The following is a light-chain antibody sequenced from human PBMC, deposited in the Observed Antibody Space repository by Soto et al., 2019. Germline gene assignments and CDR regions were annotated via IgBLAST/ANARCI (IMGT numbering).Light chain of an antibody. CDR1: QSVSSSY. Sequence: IVLPPSPCALSFTPRERATLSCRSSQSVSSSYLAWYQQKPGQAPRLLIYGASSRATGIPDRFSGSGSGTDFTLTISRLEPEDFAVYYCQQYGSAPLWTVGQGTKVDNK. CDR3: QQYGSAPLWT. J-gene: IGKJ1*01. V-gene: IGKV3-20*01. CDR2: GAS.